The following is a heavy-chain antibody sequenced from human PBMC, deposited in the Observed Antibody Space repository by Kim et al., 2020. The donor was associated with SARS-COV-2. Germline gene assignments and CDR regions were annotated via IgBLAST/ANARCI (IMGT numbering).Heavy chain of an antibody. CDR1: GFTFSSYG. D-gene: IGHD3-22*01. Sequence: GGSLRLSCAASGFTFSSYGMHWVRQAPGKGLEWVAVIWYDGSNKYYADSVKGRFTISRDNSKNTLYLQMNSLRAEDTAVYYCAREEEYYDSRGVGSSWFDPWGQGTLVPVSS. CDR2: IWYDGSNK. V-gene: IGHV3-33*01. J-gene: IGHJ5*02. CDR3: AREEEYYDSRGVGSSWFDP.